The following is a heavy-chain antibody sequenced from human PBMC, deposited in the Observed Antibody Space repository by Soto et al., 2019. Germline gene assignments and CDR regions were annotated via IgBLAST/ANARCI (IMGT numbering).Heavy chain of an antibody. J-gene: IGHJ4*02. D-gene: IGHD6-6*01. CDR3: AKSLGARLWQPAFDY. CDR2: ISWNSGSI. Sequence: GGSLRLSCAASGFTFDDYAMHWVRQAPGKGLEWVSGISWNSGSIGYADSVKGRFTISRDNAKNSLYLQMNSLRAEDTALYYCAKSLGARLWQPAFDYWGQGTLVTVSS. V-gene: IGHV3-9*01. CDR1: GFTFDDYA.